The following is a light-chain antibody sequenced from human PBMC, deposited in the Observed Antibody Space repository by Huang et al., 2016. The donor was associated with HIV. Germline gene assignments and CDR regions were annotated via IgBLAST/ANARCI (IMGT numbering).Light chain of an antibody. J-gene: IGKJ4*01. CDR1: QTILYSSKNKNY. CDR3: QQYFETPLT. V-gene: IGKV4-1*01. CDR2: WAS. Sequence: DIVMTQSPDSLAVSLGERATVNCMSSQTILYSSKNKNYLAWYQQKPGQPPKLLIYWASTRESGVPYRFSGSVSVTDFTLTISSLQAEDVAVYYCQQYFETPLTFGGGTKVEIK.